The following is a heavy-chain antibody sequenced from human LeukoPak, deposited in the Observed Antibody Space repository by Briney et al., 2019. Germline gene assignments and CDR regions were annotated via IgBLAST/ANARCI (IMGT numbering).Heavy chain of an antibody. V-gene: IGHV3-30*02. J-gene: IGHJ6*03. CDR2: IRHEGNDE. CDR3: AKDGGGYDFTDFYYYYMDV. CDR1: GITFSDYG. D-gene: IGHD5-12*01. Sequence: GGSLRLSCAASGITFSDYGMHWVRQAPDKGLEWVAFIRHEGNDEYYADSVKGRFTISRDNSKNTLYLQMNSLRAEDTAVYHCAKDGGGYDFTDFYYYYMDVWGKGTTVTISS.